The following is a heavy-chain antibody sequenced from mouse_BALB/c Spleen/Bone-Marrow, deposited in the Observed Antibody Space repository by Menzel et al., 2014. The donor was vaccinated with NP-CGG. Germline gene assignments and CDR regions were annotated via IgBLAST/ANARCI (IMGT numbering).Heavy chain of an antibody. J-gene: IGHJ3*01. CDR3: TRPYYGYVGYAY. CDR1: GYTFTSYY. Sequence: VKLQESGAELVKPGASVKLSCKASGYTFTSYYMYWVKQRPGQGLEWIGEINPSNGGTNFNEKFKSKATPTVDKSSSTAYMQLSSLTFEDSAIYYCTRPYYGYVGYAYWGQGTQVTVSA. V-gene: IGHV1S81*02. CDR2: INPSNGGT. D-gene: IGHD1-2*01.